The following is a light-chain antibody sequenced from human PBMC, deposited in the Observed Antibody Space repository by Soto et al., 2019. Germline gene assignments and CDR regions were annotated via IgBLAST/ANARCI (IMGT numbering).Light chain of an antibody. CDR3: CSNGGASTTYV. CDR1: SSDVGNYNL. CDR2: EVN. Sequence: QSALAQPASVSGSAGKSITLSCTGTSSDVGNYNLVSWYQQHPGKAPKLMIYEVNKRPSGVSNRFSGSKSGNTASLTICGLQAEDEADYYCCSNGGASTTYVFGTGTKVTVL. V-gene: IGLV2-23*02. J-gene: IGLJ1*01.